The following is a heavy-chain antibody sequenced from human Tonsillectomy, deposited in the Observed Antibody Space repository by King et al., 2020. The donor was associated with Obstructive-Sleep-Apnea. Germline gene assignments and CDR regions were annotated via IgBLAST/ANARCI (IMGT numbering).Heavy chain of an antibody. CDR3: AKDRYVDTAKVQMYYFDY. CDR1: GFSFSSYA. Sequence: VQLVESGGGLVQPGGSLRLSCAASGFSFSSYAMSWVRQAPGKGLEWVSGISGSGAGTYYADSVKGRFTISRDNSKNTLYLQMNSLGAEDTAVYYCAKDRYVDTAKVQMYYFDYWGQGTLVTVSS. D-gene: IGHD5-18*01. V-gene: IGHV3-23*04. CDR2: ISGSGAGT. J-gene: IGHJ4*02.